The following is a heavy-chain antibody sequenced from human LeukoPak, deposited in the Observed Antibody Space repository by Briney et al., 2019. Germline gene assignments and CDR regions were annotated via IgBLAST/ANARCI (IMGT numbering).Heavy chain of an antibody. CDR3: AGSGYSYGPVDY. CDR2: IYYSGST. J-gene: IGHJ4*02. V-gene: IGHV4-30-4*01. CDR1: GGSISSGDYY. D-gene: IGHD5-18*01. Sequence: SETLSLTCTVSGGSISSGDYYWSWIRQPPGKGLEWIGYIYYSGSTYYNPSLKSRVTISVDTSKNQFSLKLSSVTAADTAVYYCAGSGYSYGPVDYWGQGTLVTVSS.